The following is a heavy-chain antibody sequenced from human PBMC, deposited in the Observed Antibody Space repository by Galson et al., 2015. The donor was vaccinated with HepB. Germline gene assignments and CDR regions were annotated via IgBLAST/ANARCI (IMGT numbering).Heavy chain of an antibody. CDR1: GDTFSHY. CDR3: AREIATSGSKNFDY. D-gene: IGHD6-13*01. Sequence: SVKVSCKASGDTFSHYMHWVRQAPGQGLEWMGAINPSGDKTWYAQKFQGRVTMTRDTSTNTVYMEVTSLRSEDTAVYSCAREIATSGSKNFDYWGQGTLVGVSS. V-gene: IGHV1-46*03. CDR2: INPSGDKT. J-gene: IGHJ4*02.